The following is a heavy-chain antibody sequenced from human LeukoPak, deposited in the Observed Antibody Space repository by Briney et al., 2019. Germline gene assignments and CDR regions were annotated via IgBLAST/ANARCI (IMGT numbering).Heavy chain of an antibody. CDR3: ARITIFGVVNLDY. Sequence: ASVKVSCKASGGTFSSYAISWVRQAPGQGLEWMGRINPILGIANYAQKFQGRVTITADKSTSTAYMELSSLRSEDTAVYYCARITIFGVVNLDYWGQGTLVTVSS. CDR2: INPILGIA. J-gene: IGHJ4*02. CDR1: GGTFSSYA. D-gene: IGHD3-3*01. V-gene: IGHV1-69*04.